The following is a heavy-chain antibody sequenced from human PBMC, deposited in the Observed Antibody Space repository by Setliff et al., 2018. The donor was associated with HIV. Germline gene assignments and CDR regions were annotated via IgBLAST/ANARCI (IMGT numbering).Heavy chain of an antibody. CDR1: GGSISSGSYY. J-gene: IGHJ4*02. CDR2: IHASGST. CDR3: ARATYYYDNSGYYYARYYFDY. V-gene: IGHV4-61*02. D-gene: IGHD3-22*01. Sequence: TLSLTCTVSGGSISSGSYYWSWIRQPAGKGLEWIGRIHASGSTHYNPSLKSRVTISLDTSKNQFPLKLSSVTAADTAVYYCARATYYYDNSGYYYARYYFDYWGQGTLVTVSS.